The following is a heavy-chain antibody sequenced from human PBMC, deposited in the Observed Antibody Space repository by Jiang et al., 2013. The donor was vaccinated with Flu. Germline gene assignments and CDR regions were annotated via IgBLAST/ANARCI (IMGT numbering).Heavy chain of an antibody. CDR2: LYYSGST. J-gene: IGHJ6*02. V-gene: IGHV4-39*01. D-gene: IGHD2-21*01. CDR3: ARHLQSGLWPTYYGVDV. Sequence: GPGLVTPSETLSLICSVSGGSISSGTYFWGWVRQPPGKGLEWIGSLYYSGSTSYNPSLKSRVTISVDTSKNQLSLKLTSVTAADAAVYYCARHLQSGLWPTYYGVDVWGQGTTVTVSS. CDR1: GGSISSGTYF.